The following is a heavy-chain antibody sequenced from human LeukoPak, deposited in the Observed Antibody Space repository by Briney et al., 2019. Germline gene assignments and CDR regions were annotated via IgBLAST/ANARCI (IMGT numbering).Heavy chain of an antibody. CDR1: GFTFGDYA. CDR2: IRSKAYGETT. J-gene: IGHJ4*02. Sequence: GGSLRLSCTASGFTFGDYAMSWFRQAPGEGLEWVGFIRSKAYGETTDYAASVKGRFTISRDDSKSIAYLQMNSLKTEDTAVYYCTREGSGWYDYWGQGTLVTVSS. V-gene: IGHV3-49*03. D-gene: IGHD6-19*01. CDR3: TREGSGWYDY.